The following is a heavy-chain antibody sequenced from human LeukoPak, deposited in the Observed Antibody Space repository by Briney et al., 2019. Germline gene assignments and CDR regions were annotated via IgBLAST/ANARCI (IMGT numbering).Heavy chain of an antibody. CDR1: GFSFSSYE. D-gene: IGHD6-13*01. CDR3: AKGPGARSRFNWFDP. J-gene: IGHJ5*02. Sequence: QPGGSLRLSCVVSGFSFSSYEMNWVRQAPGMGLEWVSYITGNSDTRYYADSVKGRFTISRDNAKNSLYLQMDSLRPEDTAVYYCAKGPGARSRFNWFDPWGQGTLVTVSS. V-gene: IGHV3-48*03. CDR2: ITGNSDTR.